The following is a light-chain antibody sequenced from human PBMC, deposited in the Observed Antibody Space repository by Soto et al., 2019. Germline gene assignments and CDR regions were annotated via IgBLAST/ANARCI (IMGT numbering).Light chain of an antibody. CDR2: GTS. V-gene: IGKV3-20*01. J-gene: IGKJ4*01. CDR1: QSVSSS. Sequence: EIVLTQSPATLSLSPGGRATLSCRASQSVSSSLAWYQLRPGQAPRLLIYGTSSRATGIPDRFSGSGSGTDFTLTISRLEPEDFAVYFCHQYSSSITFGGGTKVEVK. CDR3: HQYSSSIT.